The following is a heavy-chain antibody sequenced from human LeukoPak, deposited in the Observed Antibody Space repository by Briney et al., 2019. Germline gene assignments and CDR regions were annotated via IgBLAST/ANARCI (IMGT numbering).Heavy chain of an antibody. D-gene: IGHD3-22*01. Sequence: PSETLSLTCAVYGGSFSGYYWSWIRQPSGKGLEWIGEINHSGSTNYNPSLKSRVTISVDTSKNQFSLKLSSVTAADTAVYYCARAYYYDSSGYYYSHYFDYWGQGTLVTVSS. V-gene: IGHV4-34*01. J-gene: IGHJ4*02. CDR3: ARAYYYDSSGYYYSHYFDY. CDR1: GGSFSGYY. CDR2: INHSGST.